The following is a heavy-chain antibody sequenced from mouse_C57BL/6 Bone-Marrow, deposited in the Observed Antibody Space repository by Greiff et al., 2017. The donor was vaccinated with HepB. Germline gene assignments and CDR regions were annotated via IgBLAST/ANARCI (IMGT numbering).Heavy chain of an antibody. V-gene: IGHV1-64*01. Sequence: VQLQQPGAELVKPGASVKLSCKASGYTFTSYWMHWVKQRPGQGLEWIGMIHPNSGSTNYNEKFKSKATLTVDKSSSTAYMQLSSLTSEDSAVYYCARPSTMVTTRFAYWGQGTLVTVSA. CDR1: GYTFTSYW. J-gene: IGHJ3*01. CDR2: IHPNSGST. D-gene: IGHD2-2*01. CDR3: ARPSTMVTTRFAY.